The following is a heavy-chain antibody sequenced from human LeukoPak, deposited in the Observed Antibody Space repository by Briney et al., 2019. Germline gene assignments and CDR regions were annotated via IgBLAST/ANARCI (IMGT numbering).Heavy chain of an antibody. CDR2: MNPNSGNT. J-gene: IGHJ4*02. CDR3: ARGTIGDADY. Sequence: ASVKVSCKASGYTFTSYDINWVRQATGQGLEWMGWMNPNSGNTGYAQKFQGRVTMTRDTSISTAYIELSRLRSDDTAVYYCARGTIGDADYWGQGTLVTVSS. D-gene: IGHD3-16*01. V-gene: IGHV1-8*02. CDR1: GYTFTSYD.